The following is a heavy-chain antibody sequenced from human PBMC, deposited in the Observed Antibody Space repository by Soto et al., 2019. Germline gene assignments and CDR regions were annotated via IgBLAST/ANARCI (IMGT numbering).Heavy chain of an antibody. D-gene: IGHD4-17*01. CDR2: IYYSGST. V-gene: IGHV4-39*01. Sequence: QLQLQESGPGLVKPSETLSLTCTVSGGSISSSSYYWGWIRQPPGKGLEWIGSIYYSGSTYYNPSLKSRVXXSXDXXKNQFSLKLSSVTAADTAVYYCARRDYGDFDAFDIWGQGTMVTVSS. CDR3: ARRDYGDFDAFDI. J-gene: IGHJ3*02. CDR1: GGSISSSSYY.